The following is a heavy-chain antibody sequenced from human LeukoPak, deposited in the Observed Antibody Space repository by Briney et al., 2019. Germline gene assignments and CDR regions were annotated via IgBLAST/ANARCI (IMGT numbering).Heavy chain of an antibody. CDR2: IYYSGST. CDR1: GGSISSSSYY. D-gene: IGHD6-13*01. V-gene: IGHV4-39*07. J-gene: IGHJ3*02. Sequence: SETLSLTCTVSGGSISSSSYYWGWIRQPPGKGLEWIGSIYYSGSTYYNPSLKSRVTISVDTSKNQFSLKLSSVTAADTDVYYCARVNPGYRPDAFDIWGQGTMVTVSS. CDR3: ARVNPGYRPDAFDI.